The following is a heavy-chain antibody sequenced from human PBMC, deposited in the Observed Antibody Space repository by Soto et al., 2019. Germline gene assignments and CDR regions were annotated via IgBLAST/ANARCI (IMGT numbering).Heavy chain of an antibody. CDR1: GFTFSSYS. J-gene: IGHJ4*02. CDR2: ISSSGSTI. V-gene: IGHV3-48*04. CDR3: AIKDDYGDFDLF. Sequence: EVQLVESGGGLVQPGGSLRLSCAASGFTFSSYSMNWVRQAPGKGLEWVSYISSSGSTIYYADSVKGRFTISRDNAKNSLYLQMNSLRAEDTAVYYCAIKDDYGDFDLFWGQGTLVTVSS. D-gene: IGHD4-17*01.